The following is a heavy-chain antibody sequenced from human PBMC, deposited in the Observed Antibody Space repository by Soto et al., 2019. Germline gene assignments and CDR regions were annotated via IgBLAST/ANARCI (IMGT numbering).Heavy chain of an antibody. J-gene: IGHJ6*02. Sequence: QVQLVQSGAEVKKPGASVKVSCKASGYTFTSYDINWVRQATGQGLEWMGWMNPSSGNTGYAQKFQGRVTMTRNTSISTAYMELSSLRSEDTAVYYCARVLSWASYYDFWSGYYNYYYYGMDVWGQGTTVTVSS. CDR1: GYTFTSYD. CDR2: MNPSSGNT. D-gene: IGHD3-3*01. V-gene: IGHV1-8*01. CDR3: ARVLSWASYYDFWSGYYNYYYYGMDV.